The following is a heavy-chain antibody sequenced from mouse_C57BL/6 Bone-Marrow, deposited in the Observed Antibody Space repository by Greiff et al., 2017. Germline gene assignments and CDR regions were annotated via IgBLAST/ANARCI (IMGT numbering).Heavy chain of an antibody. CDR1: GYTFTNYW. J-gene: IGHJ3*01. CDR2: IYPGGGYT. CDR3: ARKGIDSSGPGWFAY. Sequence: VQLVESGAELVRPGTSVKMSCKASGYTFTNYWIGWAKQRPGHGLEWIGDIYPGGGYTNYNEKFKGKATLTADKSSSTASMQFSSLTSENSVIYYVARKGIDSSGPGWFAYWGQGTLVTVSA. V-gene: IGHV1-63*01. D-gene: IGHD3-2*02.